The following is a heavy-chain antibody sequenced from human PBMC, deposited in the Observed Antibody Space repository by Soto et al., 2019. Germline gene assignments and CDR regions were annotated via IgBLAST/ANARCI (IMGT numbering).Heavy chain of an antibody. CDR3: ARDGTNYYGSGRYYYGMDV. J-gene: IGHJ6*02. D-gene: IGHD3-10*01. Sequence: TSETLSLTCTVSGGSISSGGYYWSWIRQHPGKGLEWIGYIYYSGSTYYNPSLKSRVTISVDTSKNQFSLKLSSVTAADTAVYYCARDGTNYYGSGRYYYGMDVWGQGTTVTVSS. CDR1: GGSISSGGYY. CDR2: IYYSGST. V-gene: IGHV4-31*03.